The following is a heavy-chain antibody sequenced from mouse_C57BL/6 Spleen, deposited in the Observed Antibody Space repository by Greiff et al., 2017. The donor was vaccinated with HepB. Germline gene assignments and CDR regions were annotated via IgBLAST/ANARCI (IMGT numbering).Heavy chain of an antibody. CDR2: ISSGGDYS. V-gene: IGHV5-9-1*02. J-gene: IGHJ3*01. D-gene: IGHD3-2*02. CDR1: GYTFSSYA. CDR3: THDGSGPPWFAY. Sequence: EVQLEESGDGLVKPGGSLKLSCSASGYTFSSYAMSWVRQTSEKRLEWVEYISSGGDYSYYADTVKGRFTISRDNARNTLYLQKSSLKSEDTAMYYCTHDGSGPPWFAYWGQGTLVTVSA.